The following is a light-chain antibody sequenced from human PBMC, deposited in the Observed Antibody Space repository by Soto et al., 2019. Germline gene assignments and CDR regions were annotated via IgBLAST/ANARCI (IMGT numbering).Light chain of an antibody. CDR1: QSISSW. Sequence: DIQMTQSPSTLSASVGERVTITCRASQSISSWLAWYQQKPGQAPKLLIYDASSLESGVPSRFSGSGSGTEFTLTISSLQPDDFATYYCQQYNSYPSTFGQGTKVEIK. J-gene: IGKJ1*01. CDR2: DAS. V-gene: IGKV1-5*01. CDR3: QQYNSYPST.